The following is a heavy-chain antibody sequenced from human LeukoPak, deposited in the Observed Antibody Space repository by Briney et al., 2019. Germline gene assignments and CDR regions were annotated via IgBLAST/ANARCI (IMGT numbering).Heavy chain of an antibody. Sequence: PSETLSLTCAVYGGSFSGYYWSWIRHPPGKGLEWSGEINHSGSTNYNPSLKSRVTISVDTSKNQFSLKLSSVTAADTAVYYCARSCSSTSCSPAPPYYYGMDVWGQGTTVTVSS. CDR1: GGSFSGYY. D-gene: IGHD2-2*01. J-gene: IGHJ6*02. CDR3: ARSCSSTSCSPAPPYYYGMDV. V-gene: IGHV4-34*01. CDR2: INHSGST.